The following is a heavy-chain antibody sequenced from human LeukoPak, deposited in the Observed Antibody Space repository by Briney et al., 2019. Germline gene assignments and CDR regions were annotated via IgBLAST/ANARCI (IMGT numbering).Heavy chain of an antibody. CDR1: GFTFSTYA. CDR2: ISYDGSYK. J-gene: IGHJ6*03. Sequence: GGSLRLSCAASGFTFSTYAMHWVRQAPGKGLEWVAVISYDGSYKYYADSVKGRFTISRDNSKNTLYLQMNSLRAEDTAVYYCAKDGGGYYPSYYYYMDVWGKGTTVTISS. V-gene: IGHV3-30*04. CDR3: AKDGGGYYPSYYYYMDV. D-gene: IGHD3-22*01.